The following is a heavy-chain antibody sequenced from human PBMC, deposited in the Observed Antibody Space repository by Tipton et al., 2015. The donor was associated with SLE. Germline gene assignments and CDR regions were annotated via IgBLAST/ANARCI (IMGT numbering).Heavy chain of an antibody. D-gene: IGHD6-13*01. CDR1: GFTFSSYA. CDR2: ISYDGSNK. CDR3: AREISSSKNY. Sequence: SLRLSCAASGFTFSSYAMHWVRQAPGKGLEWVAVISYDGSNKYYADSVKGRFTISRDNYKNTLYLQMNSLRAEDTAVYYCAREISSSKNYWGQGTLVTVSS. J-gene: IGHJ4*02. V-gene: IGHV3-30-3*01.